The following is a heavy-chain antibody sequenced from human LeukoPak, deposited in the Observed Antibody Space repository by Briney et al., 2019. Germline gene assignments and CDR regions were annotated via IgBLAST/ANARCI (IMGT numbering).Heavy chain of an antibody. D-gene: IGHD2-15*01. Sequence: ASVKVSCKASGYTFTGYYMHWVRQAPGQGLEWMGWINPNSGGTNYAQKFQGRVTMTRDTSISTAYMELSRLRSDDTAVYYCARVRSATTRYCSGGSCYSTSYYMDVWGKGTTVTVSS. CDR1: GYTFTGYY. CDR3: ARVRSATTRYCSGGSCYSTSYYMDV. V-gene: IGHV1-2*02. J-gene: IGHJ6*03. CDR2: INPNSGGT.